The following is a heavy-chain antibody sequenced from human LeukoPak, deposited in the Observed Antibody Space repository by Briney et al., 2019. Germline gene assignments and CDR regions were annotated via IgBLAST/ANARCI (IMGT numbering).Heavy chain of an antibody. J-gene: IGHJ5*02. CDR1: GFTFSSYG. CDR3: AKVLRVYHNWFDP. CDR2: IRYDGSNK. Sequence: PGGSLRLSCAASGFTFSSYGMHWVRQAPGKGLEWVAFIRYDGSNKYYADSVKGRFTISRANSKNTLYLQMNSLRAEDTAVYYCAKVLRVYHNWFDPWGQGTLVTVSS. V-gene: IGHV3-30*02.